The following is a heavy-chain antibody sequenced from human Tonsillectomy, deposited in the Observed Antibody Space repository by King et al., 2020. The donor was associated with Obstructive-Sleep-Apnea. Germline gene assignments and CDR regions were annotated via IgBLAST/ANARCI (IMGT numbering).Heavy chain of an antibody. D-gene: IGHD4-17*01. CDR2: IYLNDDK. V-gene: IGHV2-5*01. J-gene: IGHJ4*02. CDR1: WFSLSTSGVG. Sequence: TLKESGPTLVKPTQTLTLTCTFSWFSLSTSGVGVGWIRQPPGKTLEWLALIYLNDDKRYRPSLKSSLTITKDTPKNQVVLTMTNMDPVDTATYYCVHIKTGGDYVAPDYWGQGTLVTVSS. CDR3: VHIKTGGDYVAPDY.